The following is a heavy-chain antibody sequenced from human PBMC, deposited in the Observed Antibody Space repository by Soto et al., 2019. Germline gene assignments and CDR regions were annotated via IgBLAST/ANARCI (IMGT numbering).Heavy chain of an antibody. Sequence: SETLSLTCTVSGFSITTGGYYWSWIRQSPGKGLQWIGYIHHSGNTNYNPSSASLKSRVTISVDTSKNQFSLKLTSVTAADTAVYYCARDAGYCSGGSCTNWFDPWGQGILVTV. J-gene: IGHJ5*02. CDR1: GFSITTGGYY. CDR3: ARDAGYCSGGSCTNWFDP. V-gene: IGHV4-61*08. CDR2: IHHSGNT. D-gene: IGHD2-15*01.